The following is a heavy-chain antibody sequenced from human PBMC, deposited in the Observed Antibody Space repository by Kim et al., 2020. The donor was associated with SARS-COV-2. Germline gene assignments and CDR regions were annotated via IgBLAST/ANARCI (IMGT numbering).Heavy chain of an antibody. CDR2: ST. J-gene: IGHJ4*02. V-gene: IGHV3-74*01. Sequence: STSPADSVEGRFTISRDNAKNTLYLQMNSLRAEDTAVYYCARDTGYTPDYWGQGTLVTVSS. D-gene: IGHD5-18*01. CDR3: ARDTGYTPDY.